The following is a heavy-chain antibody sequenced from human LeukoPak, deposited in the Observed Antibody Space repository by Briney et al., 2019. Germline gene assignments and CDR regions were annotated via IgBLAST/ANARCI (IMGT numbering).Heavy chain of an antibody. CDR3: ARVRSSGWYTAFDI. J-gene: IGHJ3*02. CDR2: TYYRSKWYN. Sequence: SQTLSLTCAISGDSFSSNSAAWNWVRRSPSRGLEWLGRTYYRSKWYNDYAVSVKSRITINPDTSKNQFSLQLNSVTPEDTAVYYCARVRSSGWYTAFDIWGQGTMVTVSS. CDR1: GDSFSSNSAA. D-gene: IGHD6-19*01. V-gene: IGHV6-1*01.